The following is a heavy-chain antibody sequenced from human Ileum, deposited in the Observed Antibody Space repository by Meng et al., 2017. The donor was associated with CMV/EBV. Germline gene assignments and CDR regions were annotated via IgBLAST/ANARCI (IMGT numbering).Heavy chain of an antibody. Sequence: YGSSFSGYYWSWIRQPPGKGLEWIGEINDVGTTNYNPSLKSRVTMSVDTSKKQFSLKLTSLTAADTAVYYCARYARGNVTWYHYFDPWGQGALVTVSS. CDR1: GSSFSGYY. CDR3: ARYARGNVTWYHYFDP. J-gene: IGHJ5*02. D-gene: IGHD6-13*01. V-gene: IGHV4-34*01. CDR2: INDVGTT.